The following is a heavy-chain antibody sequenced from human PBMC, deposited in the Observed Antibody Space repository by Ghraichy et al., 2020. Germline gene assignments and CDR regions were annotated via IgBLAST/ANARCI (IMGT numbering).Heavy chain of an antibody. Sequence: GGSLRLSCAVSGFTVSSYYMNWIRQAPGRGLQWVSVIYADERTFYADTVKGRFTISRDNSKNMLYLQMNTLRAEDTAVYYCATGRDYSRRTPNDYWGQGTLVTVSS. CDR3: ATGRDYSRRTPNDY. J-gene: IGHJ4*02. CDR2: IYADERT. D-gene: IGHD3-10*01. CDR1: GFTVSSYY. V-gene: IGHV3-53*01.